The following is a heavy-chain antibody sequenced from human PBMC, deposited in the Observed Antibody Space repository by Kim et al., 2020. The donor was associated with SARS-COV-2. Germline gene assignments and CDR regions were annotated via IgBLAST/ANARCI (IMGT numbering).Heavy chain of an antibody. J-gene: IGHJ4*02. CDR3: ASGARLQSHYYFDY. CDR1: GGSISSGGYY. CDR2: IYYSGST. D-gene: IGHD5-12*01. V-gene: IGHV4-31*03. Sequence: SETLSLTCTVSGGSISSGGYYWSWIRQHPGKGLEWIGYIYYSGSTYYNPSLKSRVTISVDTSKNQFSLKLSSVTAADTAVYYCASGARLQSHYYFDYWGQGTLVTVSS.